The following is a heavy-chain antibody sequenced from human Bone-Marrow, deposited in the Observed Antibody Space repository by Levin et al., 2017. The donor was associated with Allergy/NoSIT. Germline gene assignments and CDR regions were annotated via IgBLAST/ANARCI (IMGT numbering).Heavy chain of an antibody. Sequence: ASVKVSCKASGYTFATRGISWVRQAPGQGLEWLGWISNYNGDTHYARKFQGRVTLTTDTATSTAYMELRSMRSDDTATDYCARNPVGDAFEIWGQGTTVTVSS. D-gene: IGHD1-26*01. CDR1: GYTFATRG. J-gene: IGHJ3*02. CDR3: ARNPVGDAFEI. CDR2: ISNYNGDT. V-gene: IGHV1-18*01.